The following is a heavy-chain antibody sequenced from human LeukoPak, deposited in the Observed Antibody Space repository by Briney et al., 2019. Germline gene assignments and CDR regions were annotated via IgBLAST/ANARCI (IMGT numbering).Heavy chain of an antibody. D-gene: IGHD3-3*01. CDR3: ARDQTIFGVASTMDV. J-gene: IGHJ6*03. Sequence: GGPLRLSCAASGFTFSSYAMSWVRQAPGKGLEWVSAISGSGGSTYYADSVKGRFTISRDNSKNTLYLQMNSLRAEDTAVYYCARDQTIFGVASTMDVWGKGTTVTVSS. V-gene: IGHV3-23*01. CDR1: GFTFSSYA. CDR2: ISGSGGST.